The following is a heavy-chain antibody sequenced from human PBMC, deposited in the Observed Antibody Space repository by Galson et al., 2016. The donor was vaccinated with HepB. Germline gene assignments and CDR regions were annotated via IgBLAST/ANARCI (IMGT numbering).Heavy chain of an antibody. CDR3: ARTSDEYFYGSGSYYFDY. D-gene: IGHD3-10*01. V-gene: IGHV2-70*01. CDR2: IDWDDDK. Sequence: PALVKPTQALTLTCTFSGFSLSTSGMCVSWIRQPPGKALEWLALIDWDDDKFYNKSLKTRLTISKDTSNNQVVVTMTNMDPVDTATYYCARTSDEYFYGSGSYYFDYWGQGTLVTVSS. CDR1: GFSLSTSGMC. J-gene: IGHJ4*02.